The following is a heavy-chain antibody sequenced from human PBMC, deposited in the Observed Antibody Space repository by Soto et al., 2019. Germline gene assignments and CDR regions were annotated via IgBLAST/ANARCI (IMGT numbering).Heavy chain of an antibody. CDR2: ISGSGGST. V-gene: IGHV3-23*01. CDR3: AKEGSDYDILTGSGYYGMDV. CDR1: GFTFSSYA. D-gene: IGHD3-9*01. J-gene: IGHJ6*02. Sequence: GGSLRLSCAASGFTFSSYAMSWVRQAPGKGLEWVSAISGSGGSTYYADSVKGRFTISRDNSKNTLYLQMNSLRAEDTAVYYCAKEGSDYDILTGSGYYGMDVWGQGTTVTVSS.